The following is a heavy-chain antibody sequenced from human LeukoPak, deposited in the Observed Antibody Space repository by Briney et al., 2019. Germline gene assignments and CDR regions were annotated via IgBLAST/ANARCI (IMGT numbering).Heavy chain of an antibody. CDR3: ARRMMSVAGKDGFDY. CDR1: GYSFTSYW. CDR2: IYPGDSDT. Sequence: GESLMISCKGSGYSFTSYWIGWVRQVPGKGLEWMGIIYPGDSDTRYSPSFQGQVTISADKSISTAYLQWSSLKASDTAIYYCARRMMSVAGKDGFDYWGQGTLVTVSS. J-gene: IGHJ4*02. V-gene: IGHV5-51*01. D-gene: IGHD6-19*01.